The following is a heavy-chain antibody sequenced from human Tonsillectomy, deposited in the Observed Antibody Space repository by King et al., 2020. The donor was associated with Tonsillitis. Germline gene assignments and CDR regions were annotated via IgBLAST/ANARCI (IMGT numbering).Heavy chain of an antibody. CDR3: VCLHQGEFCSTAICPEALDI. CDR2: ISWSSGSI. CDR1: GFTFDDYA. J-gene: IGHJ3*02. D-gene: IGHD2-2*01. V-gene: IGHV3-9*01. Sequence: VQLVESGGGLVQPGRSLRLSCAASGFTFDDYAMHWVRQAPGKGLEWVSGISWSSGSIDYADSVKGRFTISRDNAKNSLYLQMNSLRVEDTALYYCVCLHQGEFCSTAICPEALDIWGQGTMVTVSS.